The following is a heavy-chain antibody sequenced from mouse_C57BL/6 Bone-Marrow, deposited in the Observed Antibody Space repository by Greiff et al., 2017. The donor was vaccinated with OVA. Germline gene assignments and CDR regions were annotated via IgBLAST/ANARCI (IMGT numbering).Heavy chain of an antibody. V-gene: IGHV3-6*01. Sequence: VQLKESGPGLVKPSQSLSLTCSVTGYSITSGYYWNWIRQFPGNKLEWMGYISYDGSNNYNPSLKNRISITRDTSKNQFFLKLNSVTTEDTATYYCARGRWLLRAWFAYWGQGTLVTVSA. CDR3: ARGRWLLRAWFAY. CDR2: ISYDGSN. CDR1: GYSITSGYY. D-gene: IGHD2-3*01. J-gene: IGHJ3*01.